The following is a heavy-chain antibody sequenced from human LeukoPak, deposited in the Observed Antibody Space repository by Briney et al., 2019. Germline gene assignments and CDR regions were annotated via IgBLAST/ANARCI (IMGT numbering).Heavy chain of an antibody. CDR3: AKTETFGYNS. J-gene: IGHJ4*02. D-gene: IGHD3-22*01. V-gene: IGHV3-7*01. Sequence: PGGSLRLSCAASGFSFSNYWMTWIRQAPGKGLEWVANIRQDGNEKKYLDSVKGRFTISRDNAKNSLYLQMNSLGPEDTALYYCAKTETFGYNSWGQGTLVTASS. CDR2: IRQDGNEK. CDR1: GFSFSNYW.